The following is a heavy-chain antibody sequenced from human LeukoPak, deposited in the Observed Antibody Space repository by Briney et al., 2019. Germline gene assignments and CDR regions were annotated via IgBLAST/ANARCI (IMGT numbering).Heavy chain of an antibody. J-gene: IGHJ4*02. CDR1: GGSISSYY. CDR3: ARDPRGDSSSWYDDY. CDR2: IYYSGST. Sequence: SETLSLTCTVSGGSISSYYWSWIRQPPGKGLEWIGYIYYSGSTNHNPSLKSRVTISVDTSKNQFSLKLSSVTAADTAVYYCARDPRGDSSSWYDDYWGQGTLVTVSS. V-gene: IGHV4-59*12. D-gene: IGHD6-13*01.